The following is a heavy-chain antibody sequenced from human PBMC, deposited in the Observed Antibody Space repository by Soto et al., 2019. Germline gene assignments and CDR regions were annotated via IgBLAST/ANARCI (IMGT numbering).Heavy chain of an antibody. CDR2: IIPIFGII. CDR1: GGAFSSYA. J-gene: IGHJ4*02. CDR3: ARGGRCGGDCYWEDY. Sequence: QVQLVQSGAEVKKPGSSVKVSCKASGGAFSSYAFSWVRQAPGQGLEWMGGIIPIFGIINYAQKFQGRGTITADKSTSTVYMELSGLRFEDTAVYFCARGGRCGGDCYWEDYWGQGTVVTVSS. D-gene: IGHD2-21*02. V-gene: IGHV1-69*17.